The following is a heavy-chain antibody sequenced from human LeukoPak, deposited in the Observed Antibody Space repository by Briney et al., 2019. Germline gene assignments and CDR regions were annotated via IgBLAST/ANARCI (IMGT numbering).Heavy chain of an antibody. D-gene: IGHD3-10*01. Sequence: ASVKVSCKASGYTFTSYGISWVRQAPGQGLEWMGWISAYNGNTNYAQKLQGRVTMTTDTSTSTAYMELRSLRSDDTAVYYCARTTMVRGVITYNYYYYYGMDVWGQGTTVTVSS. V-gene: IGHV1-18*01. CDR2: ISAYNGNT. CDR3: ARTTMVRGVITYNYYYYYGMDV. J-gene: IGHJ6*02. CDR1: GYTFTSYG.